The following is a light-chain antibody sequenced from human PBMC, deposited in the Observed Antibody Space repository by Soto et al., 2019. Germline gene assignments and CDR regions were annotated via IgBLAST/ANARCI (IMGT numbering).Light chain of an antibody. CDR1: HSIASS. CDR2: DAS. CDR3: QQSYSTPLLT. J-gene: IGKJ4*01. V-gene: IGKV1-39*01. Sequence: IHMTQSPSSLSASIGDRVTLTCRASHSIASSVNWYRQKPGKAPELLIYDASTLQSGVPSRFSGSGSGIDFTLTISRLQPEDFATYYCQQSYSTPLLTFGGGTKVEI.